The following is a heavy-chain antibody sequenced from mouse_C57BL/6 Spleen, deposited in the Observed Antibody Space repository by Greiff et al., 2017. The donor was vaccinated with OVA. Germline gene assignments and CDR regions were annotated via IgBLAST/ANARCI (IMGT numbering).Heavy chain of an antibody. CDR1: GFNIKDDY. J-gene: IGHJ4*01. Sequence: VQLKQSGAELVRPGASVKLSCTASGFNIKDDYMHWVKQRPEQGLEWIGWIDPENGDTEYASKFQGKATITADTSSNTAYLQLSSLTSEDTAVYYCTTLYYYGSSHGAMDYWGQGTSVTVSS. CDR3: TTLYYYGSSHGAMDY. CDR2: IDPENGDT. D-gene: IGHD1-1*01. V-gene: IGHV14-4*01.